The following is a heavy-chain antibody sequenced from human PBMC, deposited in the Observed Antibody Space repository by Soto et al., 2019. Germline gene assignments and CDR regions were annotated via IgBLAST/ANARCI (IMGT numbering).Heavy chain of an antibody. J-gene: IGHJ5*02. V-gene: IGHV1-8*01. Sequence: ASVKVSCKASGYTFTIYDINWVRQATGQGLEWMGWMNPNSGNTGYAQKFQGRVTMTRNTSISTAYMELSSLRSEDTAVYYCARGDVHTGGPPKRDPWGQGTLVTVSS. D-gene: IGHD7-27*01. CDR1: GYTFTIYD. CDR3: ARGDVHTGGPPKRDP. CDR2: MNPNSGNT.